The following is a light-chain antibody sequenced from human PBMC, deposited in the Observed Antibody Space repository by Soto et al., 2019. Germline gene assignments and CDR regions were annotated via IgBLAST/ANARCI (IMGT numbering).Light chain of an antibody. CDR1: QGISSA. J-gene: IGKJ5*01. Sequence: AIQLTQSPSSLSASVGDRVSITCRVSQGISSALAWYQDKPGKAPKILIYDASSLQSGVPSRFSGSESGTECTLSISSLQPEDFAAYYCQQLKTYPFTFGQGTRLEIK. CDR3: QQLKTYPFT. V-gene: IGKV1-13*02. CDR2: DAS.